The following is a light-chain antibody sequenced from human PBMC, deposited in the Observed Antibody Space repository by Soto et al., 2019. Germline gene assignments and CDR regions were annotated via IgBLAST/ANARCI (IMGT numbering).Light chain of an antibody. CDR2: EVR. V-gene: IGLV2-14*01. J-gene: IGLJ2*01. Sequence: QAVVTQPASVSGSPGQSITISCTGTSSDVGGYDYVSWYQQHPGKAPKLMIYEVRNRPSGVSNRFSGSKSGNTASLTISGLQAEDEADYYCSSFTSSSTLEVVVGGGTKLTVL. CDR3: SSFTSSSTLEVV. CDR1: SSDVGGYDY.